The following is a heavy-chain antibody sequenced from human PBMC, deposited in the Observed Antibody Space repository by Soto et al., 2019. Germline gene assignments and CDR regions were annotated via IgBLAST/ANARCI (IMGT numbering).Heavy chain of an antibody. CDR3: ARIVPLFDY. CDR1: VFTFSSYS. J-gene: IGHJ4*02. CDR2: ISSISIYI. Sequence: GALRLSGAASVFTFSSYSMNWVRQAPGKGLEWVSSISSISIYIYYADSVKGRFTISRDNAKNSLYLQMNSLRAEDTAAYYCARIVPLFDYWGQGTLVTVSS. V-gene: IGHV3-21*01. D-gene: IGHD2-8*01.